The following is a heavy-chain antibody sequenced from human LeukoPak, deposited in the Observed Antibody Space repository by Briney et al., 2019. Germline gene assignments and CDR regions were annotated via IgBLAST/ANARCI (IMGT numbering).Heavy chain of an antibody. V-gene: IGHV3-21*01. Sequence: GGSLRLSCAASGFTFSSYAMNWVRQAPGKGLEWVSSISSSSSYIYYADSVKGRFTISRDNAKNSLYLQMNSLRAEDTAVYYCARGGRSTYFDWSPDYWGQGTLVTVSS. CDR2: ISSSSSYI. J-gene: IGHJ4*02. CDR3: ARGGRSTYFDWSPDY. D-gene: IGHD3-9*01. CDR1: GFTFSSYA.